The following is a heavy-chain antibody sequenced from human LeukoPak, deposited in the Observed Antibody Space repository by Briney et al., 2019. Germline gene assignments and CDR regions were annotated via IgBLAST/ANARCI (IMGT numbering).Heavy chain of an antibody. J-gene: IGHJ6*02. V-gene: IGHV3-33*01. D-gene: IGHD3-10*01. CDR3: ARDRGSGYYYYYYGMDV. CDR2: IWYDGSNK. CDR1: GFTFSSYG. Sequence: GGSLRLSCAASGFTFSSYGMPWVRQAPGKGLEWVAVIWYDGSNKYYADSVKGRFTISRDNSKNTLYLQTNSLRAEDTAVYYCARDRGSGYYYYYYGMDVWGQGTTVTVSS.